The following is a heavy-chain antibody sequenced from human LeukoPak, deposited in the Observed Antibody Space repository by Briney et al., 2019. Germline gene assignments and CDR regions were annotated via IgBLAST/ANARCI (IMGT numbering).Heavy chain of an antibody. J-gene: IGHJ4*02. CDR1: GYTFTSYD. Sequence: ASVKVSCKASGYTFTSYDINWARQATGQGLEWMGWMNPNSGNTGYAQKFQGRVTMTRDTSISTAYMELSSLRSEDTAVYYCARRNGDGHYYFDYWGQGTLVTVSS. CDR2: MNPNSGNT. V-gene: IGHV1-8*01. CDR3: ARRNGDGHYYFDY. D-gene: IGHD4-17*01.